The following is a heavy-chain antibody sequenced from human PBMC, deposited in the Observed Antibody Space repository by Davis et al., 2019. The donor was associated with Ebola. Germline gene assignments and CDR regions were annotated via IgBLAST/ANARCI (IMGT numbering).Heavy chain of an antibody. V-gene: IGHV4-34*01. Sequence: PGGSLRLSCAVYGGSFSGYYWSWIRQPPGKGLEWIGEINHSGSTNYNPSLKSRVTISVDTSKNQFSLKLSSVTAADTAVYYCARSGYAPYYYYGMDVWGQGTTVTVSS. CDR2: INHSGST. CDR1: GGSFSGYY. D-gene: IGHD2-2*01. CDR3: ARSGYAPYYYYGMDV. J-gene: IGHJ6*02.